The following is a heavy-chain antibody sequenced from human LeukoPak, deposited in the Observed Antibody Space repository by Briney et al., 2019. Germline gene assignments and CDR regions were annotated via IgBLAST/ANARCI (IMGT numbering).Heavy chain of an antibody. CDR1: GFTFSSYW. D-gene: IGHD1-1*01. Sequence: GGSLRLSCAASGFTFSSYWMHWVRQTPGKGLVWVSRINSDGSRISYADSVKGRFTISRDNAKNTLYLQMNSLRAEDTAVYYCARASLVGSGTSIDYWGQGTLVTGSS. CDR3: ARASLVGSGTSIDY. CDR2: INSDGSRI. V-gene: IGHV3-74*01. J-gene: IGHJ4*01.